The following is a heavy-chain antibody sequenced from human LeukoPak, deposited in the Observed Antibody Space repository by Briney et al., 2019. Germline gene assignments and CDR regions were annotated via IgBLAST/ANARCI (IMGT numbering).Heavy chain of an antibody. Sequence: PGRSLRLSCAASGFTFSSYGMHWVRQAPGKGLEWVAVIWYDGSNKYYADSVKGRFTISRDNAKNSLYLQMNSLRAEDTAVYYCARDNPTYYDFWSGYYLDYWGQGTLVTVSS. V-gene: IGHV3-33*01. D-gene: IGHD3-3*01. J-gene: IGHJ4*02. CDR3: ARDNPTYYDFWSGYYLDY. CDR2: IWYDGSNK. CDR1: GFTFSSYG.